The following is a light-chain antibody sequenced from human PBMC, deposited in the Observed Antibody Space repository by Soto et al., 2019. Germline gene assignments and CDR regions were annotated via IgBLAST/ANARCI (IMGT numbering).Light chain of an antibody. J-gene: IGKJ2*01. CDR3: QQYDNLPRT. CDR1: QDIRHH. V-gene: IGKV1-33*01. Sequence: DIQMTQSPSSLSTSVGDRVTITCQASQDIRHHLNWYRQKPGKAPKLLIVDASNLETGVPSRFSGSGSGTDFTFTIDSLQTEDIATYYCQQYDNLPRTFGQGTKLEIK. CDR2: DAS.